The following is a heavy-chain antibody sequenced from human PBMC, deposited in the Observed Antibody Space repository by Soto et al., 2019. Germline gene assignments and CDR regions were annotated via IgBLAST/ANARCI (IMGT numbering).Heavy chain of an antibody. D-gene: IGHD6-13*01. Sequence: SETLSLTCTVSGGSISSGGYYWSWIRQHPGKGLEWIGYIYYSGSTYYNPSLKSRVTISVDTSKNQFSLKLSSVTAADTAVYYCARGSSGYSSSWYGGNWFDPWGQGTLVTVS. CDR2: IYYSGST. CDR1: GGSISSGGYY. CDR3: ARGSSGYSSSWYGGNWFDP. V-gene: IGHV4-31*03. J-gene: IGHJ5*02.